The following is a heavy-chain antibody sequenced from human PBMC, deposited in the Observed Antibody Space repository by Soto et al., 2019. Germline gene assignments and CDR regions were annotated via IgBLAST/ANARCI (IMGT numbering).Heavy chain of an antibody. D-gene: IGHD6-19*01. Sequence: GESLKISCKGSGYSFTSYWIGWVRQMPGKGLEWMGIIYPGDSDTGYSPSFQGQVTISADKSISTAYLQWSSLKASDTAMYYCARLGIAVAGTYGMDVWGQGTTVTVSS. CDR1: GYSFTSYW. CDR2: IYPGDSDT. CDR3: ARLGIAVAGTYGMDV. V-gene: IGHV5-51*01. J-gene: IGHJ6*02.